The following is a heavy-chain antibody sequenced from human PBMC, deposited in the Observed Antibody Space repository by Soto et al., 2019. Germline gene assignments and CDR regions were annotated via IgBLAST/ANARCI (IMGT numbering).Heavy chain of an antibody. Sequence: PSETLSLTCAVYGGSFSGYYWSWIRQPPGKGLEWIGEINHSGSTNYNPSLKSRVTISVDTSKNQFSLKLSSVTAADTAVYYCARGWWYGDYGRGPGYYTMDVWGQGTTVTVSS. CDR2: INHSGST. J-gene: IGHJ6*02. V-gene: IGHV4-34*01. D-gene: IGHD4-17*01. CDR3: ARGWWYGDYGRGPGYYTMDV. CDR1: GGSFSGYY.